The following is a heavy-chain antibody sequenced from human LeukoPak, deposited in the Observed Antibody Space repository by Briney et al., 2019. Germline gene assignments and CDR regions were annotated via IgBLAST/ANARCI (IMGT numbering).Heavy chain of an antibody. CDR2: IWYDGSDK. V-gene: IGHV3-33*06. J-gene: IGHJ5*02. D-gene: IGHD3-10*01. CDR3: AKRPLLDDSGRGWFDP. Sequence: QAGGSLRLSCAASGFTFSSYGMHWVRQAPGKGLEWVAVIWYDGSDKYYRDSVKGRFTISRDNSKNTLYLQMGTLRVDDTALYYCAKRPLLDDSGRGWFDPWGQGTLVTVSS. CDR1: GFTFSSYG.